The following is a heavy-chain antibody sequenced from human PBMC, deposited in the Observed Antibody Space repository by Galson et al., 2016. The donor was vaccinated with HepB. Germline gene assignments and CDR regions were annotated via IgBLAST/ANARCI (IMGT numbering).Heavy chain of an antibody. D-gene: IGHD1-1*01. CDR3: ARDHVWTTLKSEGLIDY. Sequence: SLRLSCAASGFTFSDYYMTWIRLAPGKGLEWLSLISGGGSSTYYADSVEGRFTISRDNAKNSLFLQMNSLRAEDTALYYCARDHVWTTLKSEGLIDYWGQGTLVTVSS. J-gene: IGHJ4*02. CDR1: GFTFSDYY. CDR2: ISGGGSST. V-gene: IGHV3-11*01.